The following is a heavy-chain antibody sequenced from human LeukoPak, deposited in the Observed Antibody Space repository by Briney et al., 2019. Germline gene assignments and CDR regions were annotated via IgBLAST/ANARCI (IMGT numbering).Heavy chain of an antibody. D-gene: IGHD7-27*01. V-gene: IGHV3-30*02. J-gene: IGHJ4*02. CDR3: AKGVAEWGNLGN. Sequence: GEFLRFSCASSGFTLKTYGMYWVRQAPGKGLEWGAFTRPYADIKYYSDSVRGRFTISRDKPKNILYLQMNSLRVEDTALYFCAKGVAEWGNLGNWGQGTLVAVSS. CDR2: TRPYADIK. CDR1: GFTLKTYG.